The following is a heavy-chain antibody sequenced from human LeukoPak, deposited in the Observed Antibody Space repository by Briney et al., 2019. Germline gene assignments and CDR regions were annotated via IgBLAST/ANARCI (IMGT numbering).Heavy chain of an antibody. D-gene: IGHD6-13*01. V-gene: IGHV3-30-3*01. J-gene: IGHJ6*02. CDR1: GFTFSSYA. Sequence: GRSLRLSCAASGFTFSSYAMHWVRQAPGKGLEWVAVISYDGSNKYYADSVKGRFTISRDNSKNTLYLQMNSLRAEDTAVYYCARRIAAAGGNYYYYYYGMDVWGQGTTVTVSS. CDR2: ISYDGSNK. CDR3: ARRIAAAGGNYYYYYYGMDV.